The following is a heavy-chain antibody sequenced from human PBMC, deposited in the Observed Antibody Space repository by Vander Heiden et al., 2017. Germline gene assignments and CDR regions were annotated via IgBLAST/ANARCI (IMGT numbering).Heavy chain of an antibody. CDR1: GYTSSTYW. D-gene: IGHD2-15*01. V-gene: IGHV5-51*01. Sequence: EVQLVLSGAEVKKPGESLKISCKTSGYTSSTYWIGWGRQMPGKGLEWMGIIYPSDSDTKYSPSFQGQVTISADKSISTAYLQWSSLKASDTAMYYCARQGTGSGGWSYFDYWGQGTLVTVSS. CDR3: ARQGTGSGGWSYFDY. J-gene: IGHJ4*02. CDR2: IYPSDSDT.